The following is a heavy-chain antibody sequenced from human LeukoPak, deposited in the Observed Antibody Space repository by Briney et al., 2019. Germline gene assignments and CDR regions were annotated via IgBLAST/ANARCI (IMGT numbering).Heavy chain of an antibody. D-gene: IGHD3-3*01. V-gene: IGHV4-34*01. CDR2: INHSGST. CDR3: ARAGSITIFGVVSRWFDP. CDR1: GGSFSGYY. J-gene: IGHJ5*02. Sequence: SETLSLTCAVYGGSFSGYYCSWIRQSPGTGLKWIAEINHSGSTIYNPSLQCRVPISLDSSKNQFSLTLSSVTAADTAVYYCARAGSITIFGVVSRWFDPWGQGTLVSVPS.